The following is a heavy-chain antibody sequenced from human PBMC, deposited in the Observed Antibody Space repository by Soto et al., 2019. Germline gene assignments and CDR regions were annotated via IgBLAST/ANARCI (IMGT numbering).Heavy chain of an antibody. CDR3: ARHRARHSGSYYQAFDI. Sequence: KPSETLSLTCTASGGSISSSSYYWGWIRQPPGKGLEWIGSIYYSGSTYYNPSLKSRVTISVDTTKNQFSLKLSSVTAADTAVYDCARHRARHSGSYYQAFDIWGQGTMVTVSS. CDR2: IYYSGST. V-gene: IGHV4-39*01. J-gene: IGHJ3*02. CDR1: GGSISSSSYY. D-gene: IGHD1-26*01.